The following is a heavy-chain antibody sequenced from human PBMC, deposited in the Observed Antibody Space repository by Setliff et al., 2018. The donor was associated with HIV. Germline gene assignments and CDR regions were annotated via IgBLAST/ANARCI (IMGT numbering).Heavy chain of an antibody. D-gene: IGHD3-22*01. J-gene: IGHJ4*02. Sequence: PPETLSLTCAVSGGSFTGYYWSWIRQTPGKGLEWIAEINHSGNTNYNPSLKSRVTISVVTSKCHFSLKMTSVTAADTAIYFCARGALSLTMTKLLSFFDSWGQGTQVTVSS. CDR3: ARGALSLTMTKLLSFFDS. CDR1: GGSFTGYY. CDR2: INHSGNT. V-gene: IGHV4-34*01.